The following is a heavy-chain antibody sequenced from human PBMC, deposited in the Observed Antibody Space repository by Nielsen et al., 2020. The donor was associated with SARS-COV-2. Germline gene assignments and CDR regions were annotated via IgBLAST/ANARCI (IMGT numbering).Heavy chain of an antibody. CDR1: GFTFSSYA. D-gene: IGHD3-16*01. Sequence: GESLKISCAASGFTFSSYAMSWVRQAPGKGLEWVSAISGSGGSKYYADSVKGRFTISRDNSKNTLYLQMNSLRAEDTAVYYCAREKPLRYYYYGMDVWGQGTTVTVSS. CDR2: ISGSGGSK. CDR3: AREKPLRYYYYGMDV. V-gene: IGHV3-23*01. J-gene: IGHJ6*02.